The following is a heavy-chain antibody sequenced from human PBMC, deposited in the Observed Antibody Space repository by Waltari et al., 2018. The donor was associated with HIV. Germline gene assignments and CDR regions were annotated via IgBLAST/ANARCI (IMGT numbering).Heavy chain of an antibody. D-gene: IGHD2-2*02. J-gene: IGHJ6*02. Sequence: EVQLVESGGGLVQPGGSLRLSCPASGFTFSSYWFHWVRQAPGKGLVWVSRINTDGSSTSYADSVKGRFTISRDNAKNTLYLQMNSLRAEDTAVYYCARGGHCSGISCYTGDYSYGLDVWGQGTTVTVSS. CDR2: INTDGSST. V-gene: IGHV3-74*01. CDR3: ARGGHCSGISCYTGDYSYGLDV. CDR1: GFTFSSYW.